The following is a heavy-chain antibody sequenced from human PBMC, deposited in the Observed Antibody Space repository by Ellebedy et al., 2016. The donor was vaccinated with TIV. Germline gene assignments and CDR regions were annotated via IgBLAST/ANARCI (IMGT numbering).Heavy chain of an antibody. CDR3: AAIQGGADY. V-gene: IGHV4-39*01. J-gene: IGHJ4*02. D-gene: IGHD3-16*01. Sequence: SETLSLXXTVSGGSISSSSYYWGWIRQPPGKGLEWIGSTYYSGSTYYNPSLKSRVTISVDTSKNQFSLKLSSVTAADTAVYYCAAIQGGADYWGQGTLVTVSS. CDR1: GGSISSSSYY. CDR2: TYYSGST.